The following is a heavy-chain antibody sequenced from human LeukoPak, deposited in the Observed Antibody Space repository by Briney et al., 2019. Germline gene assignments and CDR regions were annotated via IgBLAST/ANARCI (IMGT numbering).Heavy chain of an antibody. V-gene: IGHV4-39*01. D-gene: IGHD3-10*01. CDR2: IYYSGST. J-gene: IGHJ4*02. CDR1: GGSISSSSYY. Sequence: PSETLSLTCTVSGGSISSSSYYWGWIRQPPGKGLEWIGSIYYSGSTYYNPSLKSRVTISVDTSKNQFSLKLSSVTAADTAVYYCARRNYYGSGSYHFDYWGQGTLVTVSS. CDR3: ARRNYYGSGSYHFDY.